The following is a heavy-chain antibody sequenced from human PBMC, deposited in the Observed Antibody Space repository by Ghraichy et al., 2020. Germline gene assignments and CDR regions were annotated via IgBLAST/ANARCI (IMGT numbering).Heavy chain of an antibody. J-gene: IGHJ4*02. CDR3: ARGGPIYYDSSGAGFDY. Sequence: ASVKVSCKASGYTFTSYDINWVRQATGQGLEWMGWMNPNSGNTGYAQKFQGRVTMTRNTSISTAYMELSSLRSEDTAVYYCARGGPIYYDSSGAGFDYWGQGTLVTVSS. V-gene: IGHV1-8*01. CDR1: GYTFTSYD. CDR2: MNPNSGNT. D-gene: IGHD3-22*01.